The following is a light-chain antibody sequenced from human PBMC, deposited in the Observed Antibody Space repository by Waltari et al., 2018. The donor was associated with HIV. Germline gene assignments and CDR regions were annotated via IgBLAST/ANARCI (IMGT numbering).Light chain of an antibody. Sequence: SALTQPASVSGSPGQSITISCTGTSKDVGGSIYVSWYQHHPGKAPKLLIYEVSNRPSGVSNRFSGSKSDNTASLTISGLQAEDEADYYCSSYTSDYTYVFGSGTEVTVL. CDR3: SSYTSDYTYV. V-gene: IGLV2-14*01. J-gene: IGLJ1*01. CDR1: SKDVGGSIY. CDR2: EVS.